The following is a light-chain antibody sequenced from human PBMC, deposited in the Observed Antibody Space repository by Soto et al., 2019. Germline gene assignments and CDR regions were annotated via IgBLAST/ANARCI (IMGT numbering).Light chain of an antibody. Sequence: EIVMTQSPATVSVSPGERATLSCRASQSVSDKLALYQQKPGQAPRLLIYHASARATGIPARFSGSGSGTEFTLTISGLQSEDFAVYYCQQYNNWPPWTFGQGTKVDIK. CDR3: QQYNNWPPWT. V-gene: IGKV3-15*01. CDR2: HAS. CDR1: QSVSDK. J-gene: IGKJ1*01.